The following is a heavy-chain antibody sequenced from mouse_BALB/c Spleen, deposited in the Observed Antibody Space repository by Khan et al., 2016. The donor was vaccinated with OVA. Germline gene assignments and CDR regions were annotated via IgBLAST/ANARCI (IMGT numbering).Heavy chain of an antibody. V-gene: IGHV2-6-1*01. CDR3: ARQPYYHYNIMDY. D-gene: IGHD2-10*01. Sequence: QVQLKESGPGLVAPSQSLSITCTVSGFSLTNYGVHWVRQPPGKGLEWLVVIWSDGSTTYNSALISRLTISKDNSKSQVILKMNSLQTDDTAMYFCARQPYYHYNIMDYWGQGTSVTVSS. CDR2: IWSDGST. J-gene: IGHJ4*01. CDR1: GFSLTNYG.